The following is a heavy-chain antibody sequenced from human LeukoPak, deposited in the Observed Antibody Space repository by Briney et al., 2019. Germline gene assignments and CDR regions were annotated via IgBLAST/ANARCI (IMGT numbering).Heavy chain of an antibody. CDR2: INWNGGST. CDR3: ARDPYGDYANWFDP. V-gene: IGHV3-20*04. Sequence: GGSLRLSCAASGFTFDDYGMSWVRQAPGKGLEWVSGINWNGGSTGYADSVKGRFTISRDNAKNSLYLQMNSLRAEDTALYYCARDPYGDYANWFDPWGQGTLVTVSS. D-gene: IGHD4-17*01. J-gene: IGHJ5*02. CDR1: GFTFDDYG.